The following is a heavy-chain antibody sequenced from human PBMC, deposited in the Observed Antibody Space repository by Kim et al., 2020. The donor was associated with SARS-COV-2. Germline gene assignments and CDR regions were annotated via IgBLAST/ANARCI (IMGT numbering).Heavy chain of an antibody. V-gene: IGHV4-34*01. CDR3: ARVRDSSGYYSTIDY. J-gene: IGHJ4*02. Sequence: SETLSLTCAVYGGSFSGYYWSWIRQPPGKGLEWIGEINHSGSTNYNPSLKSRVTISVDTSKNQFSLKLSSVTAADTAVYYCARVRDSSGYYSTIDYWGQGTLVTVSS. CDR2: INHSGST. D-gene: IGHD3-22*01. CDR1: GGSFSGYY.